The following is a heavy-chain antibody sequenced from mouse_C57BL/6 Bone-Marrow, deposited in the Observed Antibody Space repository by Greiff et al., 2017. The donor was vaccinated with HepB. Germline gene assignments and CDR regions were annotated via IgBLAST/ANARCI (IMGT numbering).Heavy chain of an antibody. CDR2: FYPGSGSI. Sequence: VQLQEPGAELVKPGASVKLSCKASGYTFTEYTIHWVKQRSGQGLEWIGWFYPGSGSIKYNQKFKDKATLTADKSSSTVYMELSRLTSEDSAVYYCARNANDDARSYYFDYWGKGITVTVSS. CDR1: GYTFTEYT. J-gene: IGHJ2*01. D-gene: IGHD3-3*01. CDR3: ARNANDDARSYYFDY. V-gene: IGHV1-62-2*01.